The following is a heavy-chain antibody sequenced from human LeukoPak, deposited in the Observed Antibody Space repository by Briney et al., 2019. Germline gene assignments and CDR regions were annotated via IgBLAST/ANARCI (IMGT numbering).Heavy chain of an antibody. Sequence: GGSLRLSCAASGFTFSSYSMNWVRQAPGKGLEWVSSISSSSSYIYYADSVKGRFTISRDNAKNSLYLQMNSLRAEDTAVYYCARDPPPAAVRNLPPIWGQGTLVTVSS. V-gene: IGHV3-21*01. J-gene: IGHJ4*02. CDR2: ISSSSSYI. CDR3: ARDPPPAAVRNLPPI. CDR1: GFTFSSYS. D-gene: IGHD2-2*01.